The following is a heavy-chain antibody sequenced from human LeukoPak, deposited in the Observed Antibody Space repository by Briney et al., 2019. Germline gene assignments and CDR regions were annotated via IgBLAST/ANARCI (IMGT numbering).Heavy chain of an antibody. CDR1: GFPFSDYA. J-gene: IGHJ3*02. CDR3: SRFYSSGWASGAFDI. V-gene: IGHV3-49*04. Sequence: GGSLRLSCTTSGFPFSDYAVSWVRQPPGKGLEWIGFTRNKANGGTTEYAASVKGRFTISRDDSKTIAHLQMSSLKTEDTAVYYCSRFYSSGWASGAFDIWGQGTMVTVSS. D-gene: IGHD3-22*01. CDR2: TRNKANGGTT.